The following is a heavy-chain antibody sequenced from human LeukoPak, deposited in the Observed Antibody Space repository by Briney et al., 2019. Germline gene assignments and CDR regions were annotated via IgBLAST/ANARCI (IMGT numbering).Heavy chain of an antibody. V-gene: IGHV3-7*01. J-gene: IGHJ5*02. CDR3: ARVQGSGWYPLWFDP. CDR2: IKQDGSEK. CDR1: GFTFSSYS. Sequence: GGSLRLSCAASGFTFSSYSMNWVRQAPGKGLEWVANIKQDGSEKYYVDSVKGRFTISRDNAKNSLYLQMNSLRAEDTAVYYCARVQGSGWYPLWFDPWGQGTLVTVSS. D-gene: IGHD6-19*01.